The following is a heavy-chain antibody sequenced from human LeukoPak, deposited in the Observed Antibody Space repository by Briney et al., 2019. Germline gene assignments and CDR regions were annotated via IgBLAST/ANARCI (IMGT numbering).Heavy chain of an antibody. J-gene: IGHJ4*02. V-gene: IGHV4-59*01. D-gene: IGHD6-13*01. Sequence: SETLSLTCSVSGGPISSYYWSWIRQPPGKGLEWIGYNHYSGTTNYNPSLKSRVTISVDKSKNQFSLKLSSVTAADTAVYYCARGRTAADYWGQGTLVTVSS. CDR1: GGPISSYY. CDR2: NHYSGTT. CDR3: ARGRTAADY.